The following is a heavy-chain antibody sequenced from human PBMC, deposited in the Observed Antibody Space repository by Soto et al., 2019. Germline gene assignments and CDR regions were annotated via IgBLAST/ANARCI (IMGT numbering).Heavy chain of an antibody. Sequence: QVQLVESGGALVKPGGSLTLSCAASGFTFSKNYMTWVRQGPGKGLEWVSSISGSGSTIYYAASVKGRFTVSRDNANNSLHLQMNTLRAEDTALYFCARQTSGRHDAFDVWGLGTMVTVSS. V-gene: IGHV3-11*01. CDR2: ISGSGSTI. J-gene: IGHJ3*01. CDR1: GFTFSKNY. D-gene: IGHD2-2*01. CDR3: ARQTSGRHDAFDV.